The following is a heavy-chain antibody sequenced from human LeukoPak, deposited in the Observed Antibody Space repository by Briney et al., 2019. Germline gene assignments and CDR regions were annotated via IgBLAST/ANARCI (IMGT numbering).Heavy chain of an antibody. CDR1: GGSISSYY. J-gene: IGHJ3*02. D-gene: IGHD1-26*01. Sequence: PSETLSLTCTVSGGSISSYYWSWIRQPPGKGLEWIGYIYYSGSTNYNPSLKSRVTISVDTSKNQFSLKLSSVTAADTAVYYCARPLYSGSYFYAFDIWGQGTMVAVSS. CDR2: IYYSGST. CDR3: ARPLYSGSYFYAFDI. V-gene: IGHV4-59*08.